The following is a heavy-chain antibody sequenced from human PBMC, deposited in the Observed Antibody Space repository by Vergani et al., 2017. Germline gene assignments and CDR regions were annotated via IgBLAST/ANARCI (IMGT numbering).Heavy chain of an antibody. CDR1: GFTFSSYS. J-gene: IGHJ6*02. D-gene: IGHD2-2*02. CDR3: ARGLGYCSSTSCYTGYYYYGMDV. V-gene: IGHV3-21*01. Sequence: EVQLVESGGGLVKPGGSLRLSCAASGFTFSSYSMNWVRQAPGKGLEWVSSISSSSSYIYYADSVKGRFTISRDNAKNSLYLQMNSLRAEDTAVYYCARGLGYCSSTSCYTGYYYYGMDVWGQGTTVTVSS. CDR2: ISSSSSYI.